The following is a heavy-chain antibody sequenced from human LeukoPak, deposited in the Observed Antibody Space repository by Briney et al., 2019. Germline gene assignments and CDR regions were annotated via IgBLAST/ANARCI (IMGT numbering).Heavy chain of an antibody. CDR2: ISGSGGST. Sequence: GGSLRLSCAASGFTFSSYAMSWVRQAPGKGLEWVSAISGSGGSTYYADSVKGRFTISRDNSKNTLYLQMNSLRAEDTAVYYCASKAIPNYGGTEGNYYYYYMDVWGKGTTVTVSS. D-gene: IGHD4-23*01. CDR3: ASKAIPNYGGTEGNYYYYYMDV. CDR1: GFTFSSYA. J-gene: IGHJ6*03. V-gene: IGHV3-23*01.